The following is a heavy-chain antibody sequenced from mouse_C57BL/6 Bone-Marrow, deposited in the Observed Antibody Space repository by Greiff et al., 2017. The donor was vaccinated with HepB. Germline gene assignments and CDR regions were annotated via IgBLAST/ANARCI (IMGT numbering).Heavy chain of an antibody. J-gene: IGHJ2*01. D-gene: IGHD1-1*01. CDR3: ARHSITTVYFDY. V-gene: IGHV5-6*01. Sequence: EVKLQESGGDLVKPGGSLKLSCAASGFTFSSYGMSWVRQTPDKRLEWVATISSGGSYTYYPDSVKGRFTISRDNAKNTLYLQMSSLKSEDTAMYYCARHSITTVYFDYWGQGTTLTVSS. CDR1: GFTFSSYG. CDR2: ISSGGSYT.